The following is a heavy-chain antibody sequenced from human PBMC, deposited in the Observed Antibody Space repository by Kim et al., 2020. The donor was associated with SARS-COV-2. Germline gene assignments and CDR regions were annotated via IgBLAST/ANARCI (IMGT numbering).Heavy chain of an antibody. CDR3: ARAPIRMARAVIIHHYGMDV. J-gene: IGHJ6*02. V-gene: IGHV6-1*01. Sequence: SQTLSLTCAISGDSVSSNTAAWNWIRQSPSRGLEWLGRTYYKSKWYNDYAVSVKSRITINPDTSKNQFSLRLNSVIPEDTAVYYCARAPIRMARAVIIHHYGMDVWGQGTTVTVSS. CDR1: GDSVSSNTAA. CDR2: TYYKSKWYN. D-gene: IGHD3-10*01.